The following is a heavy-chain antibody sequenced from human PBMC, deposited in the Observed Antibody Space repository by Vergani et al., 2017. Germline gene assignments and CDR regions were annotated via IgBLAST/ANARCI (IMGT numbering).Heavy chain of an antibody. D-gene: IGHD3-16*02. CDR2: IIPIFGTA. CDR1: GGTFSSYA. J-gene: IGHJ2*01. CDR3: AGTTYYDYVWWSYRPNGYYDL. V-gene: IGHV1-69*12. Sequence: QVQLVQSGAAVKKPGSSVKVSCKASGGTFSSYAISWVRQAPGQGLEWMGGIIPIFGTANYAQKFQGRVTITADESTSTAYMELSSLRSEDTAVYYCAGTTYYDYVWWSYRPNGYYDLWGRGTLVTVSS.